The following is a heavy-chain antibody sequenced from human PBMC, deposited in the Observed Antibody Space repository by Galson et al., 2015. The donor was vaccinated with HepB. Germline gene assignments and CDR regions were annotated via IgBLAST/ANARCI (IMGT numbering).Heavy chain of an antibody. CDR1: GYNFGKYW. CDR3: ARHAVAPAAVYYQGMAV. D-gene: IGHD2-2*01. CDR2: IDPTDSHS. Sequence: QSGAEVKKPGESLRISCKGSGYNFGKYWISWVRQMPGKGLEWMGKIDPTDSHSTYSPSFQGHVTFSVDKSISTAFLQWSSLKASDTAMYYCARHAVAPAAVYYQGMAVCGQGTTVTVS. V-gene: IGHV5-10-1*01. J-gene: IGHJ6*02.